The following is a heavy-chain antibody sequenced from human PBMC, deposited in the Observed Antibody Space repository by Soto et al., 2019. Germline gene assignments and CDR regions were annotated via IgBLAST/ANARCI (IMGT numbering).Heavy chain of an antibody. CDR2: ISGIGGGTT. Sequence: PGGSLRLSCAASGFTFSDYAMSWVRQTPGKGLEWVSGISGIGGGTTYYADSVKGRFTISRDNYKNTLYLQMNSLRAEDTAVYYRANGTLWLLKDPDYWGQGALVTVSS. CDR3: ANGTLWLLKDPDY. D-gene: IGHD5-12*01. J-gene: IGHJ4*02. V-gene: IGHV3-23*01. CDR1: GFTFSDYA.